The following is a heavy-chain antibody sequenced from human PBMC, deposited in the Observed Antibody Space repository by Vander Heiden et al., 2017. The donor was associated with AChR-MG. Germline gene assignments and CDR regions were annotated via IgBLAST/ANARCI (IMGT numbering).Heavy chain of an antibody. Sequence: EVQLVESGGGLVQPGGSLRLSCVGSGFTFSTYPMGWVRQAPGKGLEWVANIEEDGSKQKYVDSVEGRFTISRDNAKNSLHLQMKRLRVEDTAMYYCVRLIPDTIYRPCDYWGQGTLVTVSS. V-gene: IGHV3-7*01. CDR3: VRLIPDTIYRPCDY. CDR2: IEEDGSKQ. J-gene: IGHJ4*02. CDR1: GFTFSTYP. D-gene: IGHD2-21*01.